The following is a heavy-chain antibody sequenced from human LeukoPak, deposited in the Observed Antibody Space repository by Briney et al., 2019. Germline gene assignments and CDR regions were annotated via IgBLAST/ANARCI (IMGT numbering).Heavy chain of an antibody. CDR1: GFTFSSYS. CDR3: TSWGDTTAEYFQR. Sequence: GGSLRLSCAASGFTFSSYSMNWVRQTPGKGLEWVSSISSSSSDIYYADSLRGRFTISRDNAENSMYLQMNSLRVEDTAVYYCTSWGDTTAEYFQRWGQGTLVTVSS. CDR2: ISSSSSDI. D-gene: IGHD2-21*02. V-gene: IGHV3-21*01. J-gene: IGHJ1*01.